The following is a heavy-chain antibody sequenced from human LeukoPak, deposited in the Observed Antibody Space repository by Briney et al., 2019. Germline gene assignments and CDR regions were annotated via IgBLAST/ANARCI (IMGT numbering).Heavy chain of an antibody. Sequence: GESLKISCKGSGYTFTTYWIGWVRQMPGKGLEWMGIIYPGDSDPRYSPSFQGQVTISADKSISTAYLQWSSLKASDSAIYYCVRHGLGSSWFGLDYWGQGTLVTVTS. V-gene: IGHV5-51*01. CDR3: VRHGLGSSWFGLDY. D-gene: IGHD6-13*01. CDR1: GYTFTTYW. CDR2: IYPGDSDP. J-gene: IGHJ4*02.